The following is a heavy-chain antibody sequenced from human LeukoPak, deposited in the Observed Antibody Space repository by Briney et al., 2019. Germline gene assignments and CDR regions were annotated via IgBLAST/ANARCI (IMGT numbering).Heavy chain of an antibody. J-gene: IGHJ4*02. V-gene: IGHV4-4*07. D-gene: IGHD1-26*01. Sequence: SETLSLTCSVSGDSISGYYWSWIRQPAGKGLEWIGRIYTSGSTNYNPSLKSRVTMSVDTSKNQFSLNLTSATAADTAVYYCARDRSASYRFDYWGQGTLVTVSS. CDR1: GDSISGYY. CDR2: IYTSGST. CDR3: ARDRSASYRFDY.